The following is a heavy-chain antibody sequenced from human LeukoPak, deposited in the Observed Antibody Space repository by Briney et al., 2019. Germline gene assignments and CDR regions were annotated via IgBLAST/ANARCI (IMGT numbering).Heavy chain of an antibody. V-gene: IGHV5-51*01. Sequence: ASVKVSCKASGYTFTGYYMHWVRQMPGKGLEWMGIIYPGDSDTRYSPSFQGQVTISADKSISTAYLQWSSLKASDTAMYYCARPPVEDAFDIWGQGTMVTVSS. CDR1: GYTFTGYY. CDR2: IYPGDSDT. CDR3: ARPPVEDAFDI. D-gene: IGHD5-24*01. J-gene: IGHJ3*02.